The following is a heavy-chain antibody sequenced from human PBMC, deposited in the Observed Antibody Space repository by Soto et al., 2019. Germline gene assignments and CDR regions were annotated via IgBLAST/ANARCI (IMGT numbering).Heavy chain of an antibody. CDR3: ARQNYYSGMDV. CDR1: GYTFTSYF. CDR2: ISAYNGNT. J-gene: IGHJ6*02. V-gene: IGHV1-18*01. Sequence: QVQLVQSGAEVKKPGASVKVSCKASGYTFTSYFITWVRQAPGQGLEWMGWISAYNGNTNYAQMLQGRVTMTTDTSTATAYMEMRSLGSGDTAVYYCARQNYYSGMDVWGQGTTVTVSS.